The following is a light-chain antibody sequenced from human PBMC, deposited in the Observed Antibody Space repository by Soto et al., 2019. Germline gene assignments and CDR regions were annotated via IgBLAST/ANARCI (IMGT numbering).Light chain of an antibody. CDR3: QQSYSTPIT. CDR2: AAS. Sequence: DIRLTKSPSSLSASVEDRVRISCRASQDIANYLMWYQQKPGKAPKLLIYAASSLQSGVPSRFSGSGSGTDFTLTSSSLQPEDFATYYCQQSYSTPITFGQGTRLEIK. CDR1: QDIANY. J-gene: IGKJ5*01. V-gene: IGKV1-39*01.